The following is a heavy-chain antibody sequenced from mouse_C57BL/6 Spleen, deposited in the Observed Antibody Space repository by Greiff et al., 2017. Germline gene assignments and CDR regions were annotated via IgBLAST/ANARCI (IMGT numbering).Heavy chain of an antibody. Sequence: VPLKESGAELARPGASVKMSCKASGYTFTSYTMHWVKQRPGPGLEWIGYINPSSGYTKYNQKFKDKATLTADKSSSTAYMQLSSLTSEDSAVYYCARDPFYAMDYWGQGTSVTVSS. CDR3: ARDPFYAMDY. V-gene: IGHV1-4*01. CDR1: GYTFTSYT. J-gene: IGHJ4*01. CDR2: INPSSGYT.